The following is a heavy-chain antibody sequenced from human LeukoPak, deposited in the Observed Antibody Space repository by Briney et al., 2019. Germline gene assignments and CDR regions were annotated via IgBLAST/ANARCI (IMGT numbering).Heavy chain of an antibody. J-gene: IGHJ2*01. D-gene: IGHD2-2*01. CDR3: ATAYRTMPTHWYFDL. CDR2: ISAYNGDT. V-gene: IGHV1-18*01. Sequence: ASVKVSCKASGYTFISYGISWVRQAPGQGLEWMGWISAYNGDTNCAQKLQGRVTMTTDTSTNTAYMELRSLRPDDTAVYYCATAYRTMPTHWYFDLWGRGTLVTVSS. CDR1: GYTFISYG.